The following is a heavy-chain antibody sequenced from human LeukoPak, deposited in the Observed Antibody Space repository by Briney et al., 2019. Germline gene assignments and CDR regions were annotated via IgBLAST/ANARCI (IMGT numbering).Heavy chain of an antibody. Sequence: GGSLRLSCAASGFTFSSYSMNWVRQAPGKGLEWVSSISSSSSYIYYGDSVKGRFTISRDNAKNSLYLQMNSLRAEDTAVYYCARADSGYPDYWGQGTLVTVSS. CDR3: ARADSGYPDY. CDR2: ISSSSSYI. J-gene: IGHJ4*02. CDR1: GFTFSSYS. D-gene: IGHD5-12*01. V-gene: IGHV3-21*01.